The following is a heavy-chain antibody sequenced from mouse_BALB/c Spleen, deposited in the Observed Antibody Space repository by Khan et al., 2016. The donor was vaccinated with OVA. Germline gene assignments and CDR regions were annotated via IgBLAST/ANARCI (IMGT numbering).Heavy chain of an antibody. V-gene: IGHV3-2*02. J-gene: IGHJ4*01. D-gene: IGHD1-1*01. CDR2: ISYSGST. CDR3: ARGNYYGYAMDY. CDR1: GYSITSNYA. Sequence: EVQLQESGPGLVKPSQSLSLTCTVTGYSITSNYAWNWIRQFPGNKLAWMGYISYSGSTSYTPSLKSRISLTRDTSKNQFFLQLSSVTTEDTATYYCARGNYYGYAMDYEGQGTSVTVSP.